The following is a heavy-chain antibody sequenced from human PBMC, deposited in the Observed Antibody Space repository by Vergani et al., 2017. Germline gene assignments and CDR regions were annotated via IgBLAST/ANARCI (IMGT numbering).Heavy chain of an antibody. CDR2: INSDGSST. CDR3: ERDVRGVIIFDY. V-gene: IGHV3-74*01. Sequence: EVQLVESGGGLVQPGGSLRLSCAASGFTFSSYWMHWVCQAPGKGLVWVSRINSDGSSTSYADSVKGRFTISRDNAKNTLYLQMNSLRAEDTAVYYCERDVRGVIIFDYWGQGTLVTVSS. CDR1: GFTFSSYW. D-gene: IGHD3-10*02. J-gene: IGHJ4*02.